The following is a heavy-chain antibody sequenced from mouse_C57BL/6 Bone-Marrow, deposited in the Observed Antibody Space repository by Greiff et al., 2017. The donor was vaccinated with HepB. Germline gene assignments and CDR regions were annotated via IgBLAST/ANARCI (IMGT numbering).Heavy chain of an antibody. Sequence: VKLMESGPELVKPGASVKLSCKASGYTFTSYEINWVKQRPGQGLEWIGWIYPRDGSTKYNEKFKGKATLTVDTSSSTAYMELHSLASEDSAVYFCAKNSFAYWGQGTLVTVSA. J-gene: IGHJ3*01. V-gene: IGHV1-85*01. CDR2: IYPRDGST. CDR1: GYTFTSYE. CDR3: AKNSFAY.